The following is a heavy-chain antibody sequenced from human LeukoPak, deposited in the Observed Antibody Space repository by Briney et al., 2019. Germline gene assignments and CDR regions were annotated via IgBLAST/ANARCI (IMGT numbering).Heavy chain of an antibody. CDR2: IIPILGIA. CDR3: ARDLKRDTAMENYYYYGMDV. J-gene: IGHJ6*02. CDR1: GGTFSSYA. V-gene: IGHV1-69*04. D-gene: IGHD5-18*01. Sequence: ASVKVSCKASGGTFSSYAISWVRQAPGQGLEWMGRIIPILGIANYAQKFQGRVTITADKSTSTAYMELSSLRSEDTDVYYCARDLKRDTAMENYYYYGMDVWGRGTTVTVSS.